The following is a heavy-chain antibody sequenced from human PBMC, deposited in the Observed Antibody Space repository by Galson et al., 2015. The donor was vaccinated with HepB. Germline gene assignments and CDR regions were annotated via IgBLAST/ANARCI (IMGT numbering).Heavy chain of an antibody. CDR2: ITSSSATI. CDR1: GFSFGSYS. J-gene: IGHJ4*02. V-gene: IGHV3-48*02. Sequence: LRLSCAASGFSFGSYSMNWVRQAPWKGLEWVAYITSSSATIYYADSVKGRFTISRDNAKNSLYLQMNSLRDEDTAVFYCARERGNYYDSSGYLPSDYWGQGTLVTVSS. CDR3: ARERGNYYDSSGYLPSDY. D-gene: IGHD3-22*01.